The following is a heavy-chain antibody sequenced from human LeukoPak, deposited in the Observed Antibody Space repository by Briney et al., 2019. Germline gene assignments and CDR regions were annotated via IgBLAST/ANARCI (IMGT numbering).Heavy chain of an antibody. V-gene: IGHV4-34*01. CDR2: INHSGST. CDR3: ARERFGGPYFDP. Sequence: KPSETLSLTCAVYGGSFSGYYWSWIRQPPGKGLEWIGEINHSGSTNYNPSLKSRVTISVDTSKNQFSLKLSSVTAADTAVYYCARERFGGPYFDPWGQGTLVTVSA. D-gene: IGHD3-10*01. J-gene: IGHJ5*02. CDR1: GGSFSGYY.